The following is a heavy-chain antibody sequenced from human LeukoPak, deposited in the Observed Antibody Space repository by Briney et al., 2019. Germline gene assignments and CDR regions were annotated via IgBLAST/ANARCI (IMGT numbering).Heavy chain of an antibody. D-gene: IGHD3-10*01. CDR1: GFTFDDYA. CDR2: ISWNSGSI. J-gene: IGHJ6*02. Sequence: GRSLRLSCAASGFTFDDYAMHWVRQAPGKGLEWVSGISWNSGSIGYADSVKGRFTISRDNAKNSLYLQMNSLRAEDTALYYCAKDLMPPITMVGVWGQGTTVTVSS. CDR3: AKDLMPPITMVGV. V-gene: IGHV3-9*01.